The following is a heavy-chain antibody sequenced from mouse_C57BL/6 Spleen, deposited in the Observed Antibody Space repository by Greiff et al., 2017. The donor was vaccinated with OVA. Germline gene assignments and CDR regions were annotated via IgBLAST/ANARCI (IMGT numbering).Heavy chain of an antibody. D-gene: IGHD2-2*01. CDR1: GYTFTEYT. J-gene: IGHJ4*01. V-gene: IGHV1-62-2*01. CDR2: FYPGSGSI. CDR3: ARHEERAYGYDAGAMDY. Sequence: VKLMESGAELVKPGASVKLSCKASGYTFTEYTIHWVKQRSGQGLEWIGWFYPGSGSIKYNEKFKDKATLTADKSSSTVYMELSRLTSADSAVYFCARHEERAYGYDAGAMDYWGQGTSVTVSS.